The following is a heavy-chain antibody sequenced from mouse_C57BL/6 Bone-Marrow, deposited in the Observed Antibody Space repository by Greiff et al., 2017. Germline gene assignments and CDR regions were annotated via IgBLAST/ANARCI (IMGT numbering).Heavy chain of an antibody. J-gene: IGHJ3*01. CDR2: ISDGGSYT. Sequence: EVHLVESGGGLVKPGGSLKLSCAASGFTFSSYAMSWVRQTPEKRLEWVATISDGGSYTYYPDNVKGRFTISRDNAKNNLYLQMSHLKSEDTAMXYCARDRRLRRRFAYWGQGTLVTVSA. CDR3: ARDRRLRRRFAY. V-gene: IGHV5-4*01. CDR1: GFTFSSYA. D-gene: IGHD2-4*01.